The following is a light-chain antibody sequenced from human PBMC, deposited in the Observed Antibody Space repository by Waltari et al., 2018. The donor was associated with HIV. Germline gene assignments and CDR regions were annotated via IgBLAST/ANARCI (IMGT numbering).Light chain of an antibody. Sequence: QSALTQPPSVSGSPGQSVSISCSGTTSDVGFYDYVSWYQQYPGKAPKLFIFDVNHRPSGVPGRFSGSKSGNTASLTISGLQTEDEADYFCCAYAAGHVSYVFGNGTAVAVL. J-gene: IGLJ1*01. CDR2: DVN. CDR3: CAYAAGHVSYV. V-gene: IGLV2-11*01. CDR1: TSDVGFYDY.